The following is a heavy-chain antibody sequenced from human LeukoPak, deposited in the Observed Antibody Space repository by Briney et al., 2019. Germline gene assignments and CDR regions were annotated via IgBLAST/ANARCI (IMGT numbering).Heavy chain of an antibody. V-gene: IGHV1-69*02. D-gene: IGHD3-9*01. J-gene: IGHJ4*02. CDR2: IIPILGIA. Sequence: SVKVSCKASGGTFSSYTISWVRQAPGQGLEWMGRIIPILGIANYAQKFQGRVTITADKSTSTAYMELSSLRSEDTAVYYCARVDDISLFDYWGQGTLVTLSS. CDR1: GGTFSSYT. CDR3: ARVDDISLFDY.